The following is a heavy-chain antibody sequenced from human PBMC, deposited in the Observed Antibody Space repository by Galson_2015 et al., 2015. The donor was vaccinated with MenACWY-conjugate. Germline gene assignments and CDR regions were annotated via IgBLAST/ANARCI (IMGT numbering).Heavy chain of an antibody. J-gene: IGHJ6*03. Sequence: LSLTCTVPGGSSSSYYWSWVRQAPGKGLEWIGNIYFSENTNYNPSLKSRVTMSIDTSENQVSLELRSVTSADTAVYYCARSPRISGLRVRYYYYYMDIRGKGTTVTVSS. CDR3: ARSPRISGLRVRYYYYYMDI. CDR2: IYFSENT. CDR1: GGSSSSYY. V-gene: IGHV4-59*01. D-gene: IGHD3/OR15-3a*01.